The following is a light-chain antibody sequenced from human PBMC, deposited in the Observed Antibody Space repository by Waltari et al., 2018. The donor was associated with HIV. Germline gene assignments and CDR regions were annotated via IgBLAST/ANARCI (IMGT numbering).Light chain of an antibody. J-gene: IGKJ1*01. Sequence: EIVMTQSPATLSLSPGESATLSCRASQTINTNLACYQQKPGQAPRLLIYGASTTATGIPARFSGSGSGTEFTLTISSLQSEDFAVYYCQQYSNWLRWTFGQGTKVEF. CDR2: GAS. CDR1: QTINTN. CDR3: QQYSNWLRWT. V-gene: IGKV3-15*01.